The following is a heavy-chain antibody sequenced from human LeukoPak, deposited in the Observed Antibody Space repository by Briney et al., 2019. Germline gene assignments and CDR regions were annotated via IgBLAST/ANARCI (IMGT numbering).Heavy chain of an antibody. CDR2: ITDDGGST. CDR1: GFTFSNYA. Sequence: GGSLRLSCAASGFTFSNYAMGWVRQAPGEGLEWVSAITDDGGSTYYADSVKGRFTISRDNSMNTLFLQMTSLRGDDTAVYYCAKGSGGGRPYYFDFWGQGTLVTVSS. V-gene: IGHV3-23*01. CDR3: AKGSGGGRPYYFDF. J-gene: IGHJ4*01. D-gene: IGHD3-16*01.